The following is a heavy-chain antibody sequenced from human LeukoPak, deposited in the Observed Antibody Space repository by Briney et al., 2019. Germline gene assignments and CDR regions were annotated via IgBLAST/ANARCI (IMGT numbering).Heavy chain of an antibody. CDR3: ATESDIVVVVADTQAFAFDI. Sequence: GASVKVSCKASGYTFTSYYMHWVRQAPGQGLEWMGIINPSGGSTSYAQKFQGRVTMTRDTSTSTVYMELSSLRSEDTAVYYCATESDIVVVVADTQAFAFDIWGQGTMVTVSS. J-gene: IGHJ3*02. CDR2: INPSGGST. D-gene: IGHD2-15*01. CDR1: GYTFTSYY. V-gene: IGHV1-46*01.